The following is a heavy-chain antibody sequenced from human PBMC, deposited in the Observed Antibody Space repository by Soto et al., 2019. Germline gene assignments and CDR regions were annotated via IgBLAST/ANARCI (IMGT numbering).Heavy chain of an antibody. J-gene: IGHJ4*02. V-gene: IGHV4-39*01. D-gene: IGHD3-9*01. CDR1: GGSISSSSYY. Sequence: SETLSLTCTVSGGSISSSSYYWGWIRQPPGKGLEWIGSIYYSGSTYYNPSLKSRVTISVDTSKNQFSLKLSSVTAADTAVYYCARRFKGQPVLRYFDWFGFDYWVQGTLVTVSS. CDR3: ARRFKGQPVLRYFDWFGFDY. CDR2: IYYSGST.